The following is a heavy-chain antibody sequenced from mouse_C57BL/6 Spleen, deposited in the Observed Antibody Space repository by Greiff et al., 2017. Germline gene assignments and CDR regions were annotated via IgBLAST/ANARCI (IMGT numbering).Heavy chain of an antibody. CDR1: GYTFTDYE. CDR2: IDPETGGT. Sequence: VQLQESGAELVRPGASVTLSCKASGYTFTDYEMHWVKQTPVHGLEWIGAIDPETGGTAYNQKFKGKAILTADKSSSTAYMELRSLTSEDSAVYYCTRSGELGGGAYWGQGTLVTVSA. J-gene: IGHJ3*01. CDR3: TRSGELGGGAY. V-gene: IGHV1-15*01. D-gene: IGHD4-1*01.